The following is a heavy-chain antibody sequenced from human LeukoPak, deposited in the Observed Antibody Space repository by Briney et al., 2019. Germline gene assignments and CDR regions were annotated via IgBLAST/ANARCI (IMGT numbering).Heavy chain of an antibody. V-gene: IGHV3-49*03. D-gene: IGHD3-3*01. CDR1: GFTFGDDG. Sequence: GGSLRLSCTASGFTFGDDGMSWFRQAPGKGLEWVGFIRSKAYGGTTEYAASVKGRFTLSRDDPKSIAYLQMESLKTEDTAVYYCSRDFWRFGLDFWGQGTLVTVSS. CDR3: SRDFWRFGLDF. CDR2: IRSKAYGGTT. J-gene: IGHJ4*02.